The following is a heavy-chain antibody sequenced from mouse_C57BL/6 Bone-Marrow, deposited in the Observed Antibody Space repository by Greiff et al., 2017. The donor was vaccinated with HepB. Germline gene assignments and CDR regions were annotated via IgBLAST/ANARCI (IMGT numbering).Heavy chain of an antibody. CDR3: ARQGSAWFAY. J-gene: IGHJ3*01. CDR1: GFTFSSYG. V-gene: IGHV5-6*01. CDR2: ISSGGSYT. Sequence: VQLKESGGDLVKPGGSLKLSCAASGFTFSSYGMSWVRQTPDKRLEWVATISSGGSYTYYPDSVKGRFTISRDNAKNTLYLQMSSLKSEDTAMYYCARQGSAWFAYWGQGTRVTVSA.